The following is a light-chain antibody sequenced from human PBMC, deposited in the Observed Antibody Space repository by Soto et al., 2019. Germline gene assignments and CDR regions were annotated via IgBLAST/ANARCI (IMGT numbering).Light chain of an antibody. CDR2: AAS. Sequence: IQMTQSASTLSASICDGVTITFRSSHSVNKCLAWFQQKPGKVPKLLIYAASSLQSGVPSRFSGSGSGTDFTLTISSLQPEDFATYYCLQDYIFTRTFGQGSKVDIK. V-gene: IGKV1-6*02. CDR3: LQDYIFTRT. CDR1: HSVNKC. J-gene: IGKJ1*01.